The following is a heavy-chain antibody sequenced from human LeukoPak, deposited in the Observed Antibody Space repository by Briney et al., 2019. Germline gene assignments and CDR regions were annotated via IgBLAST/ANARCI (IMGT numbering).Heavy chain of an antibody. Sequence: SETLSLTCTVSGGSISSSSYYWGWIRQPPGKGLEGIGSIYYSGSTYYNPSLKSRVTISVDTSKNQFSLKLSSVTAADTAVYYCARIAAAGTDYYDSSGYYSHYFDYWGQGTLVTVSS. V-gene: IGHV4-39*01. CDR2: IYYSGST. CDR1: GGSISSSSYY. CDR3: ARIAAAGTDYYDSSGYYSHYFDY. J-gene: IGHJ4*02. D-gene: IGHD3-22*01.